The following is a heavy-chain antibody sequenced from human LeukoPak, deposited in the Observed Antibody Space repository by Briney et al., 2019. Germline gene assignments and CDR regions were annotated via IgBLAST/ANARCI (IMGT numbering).Heavy chain of an antibody. CDR3: TRDFDAATGS. CDR1: GFTFSSYW. CDR2: INGDGSRT. V-gene: IGHV3-74*01. D-gene: IGHD3-9*01. Sequence: GGSLRLSRAASGFTFSSYWMHWVRQAPAKGLVWVSRINGDGSRTNCADSVKGRFTISRDNAENTLYLQMNSLRVEDTAVYYCTRDFDAATGSWGQGTLVTVSS. J-gene: IGHJ5*02.